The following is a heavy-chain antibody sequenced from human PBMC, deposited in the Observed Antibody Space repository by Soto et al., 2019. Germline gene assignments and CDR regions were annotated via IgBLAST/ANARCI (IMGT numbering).Heavy chain of an antibody. CDR2: ISSSGSTI. CDR3: ARDNWNEYFFDY. D-gene: IGHD1-20*01. Sequence: GGSQRLSCAASGFTFSDSYMSWIRQAPGKGLEWVSYISSSGSTIYYADSVKGRFTISRDNAKNSLYLQMNSLRAEDTAVYYCARDNWNEYFFDYWGQGTLVTVSS. V-gene: IGHV3-11*01. J-gene: IGHJ4*02. CDR1: GFTFSDSY.